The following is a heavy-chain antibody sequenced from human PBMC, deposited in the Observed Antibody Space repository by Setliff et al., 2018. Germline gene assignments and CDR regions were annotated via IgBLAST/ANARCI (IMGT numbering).Heavy chain of an antibody. CDR3: AKGRGEMDS. V-gene: IGHV4-59*01. Sequence: SETLSLTCNVSGDSMSFSYWSWIRQPPGKGLEWIGYIYYSGSTDSHPSLKSRVSISIDTSKNQFSLNVRSVTAADTAIYYCAKGRGEMDSWGQGILVTVSS. CDR1: GDSMSFSY. D-gene: IGHD3-10*01. J-gene: IGHJ4*02. CDR2: IYYSGST.